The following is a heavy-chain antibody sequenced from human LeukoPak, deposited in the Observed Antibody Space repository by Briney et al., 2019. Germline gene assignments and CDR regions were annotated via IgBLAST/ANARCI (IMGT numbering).Heavy chain of an antibody. CDR1: GYTFIRYG. Sequence: GASVKVSCKASGYTFIRYGISWVRQAPGQGLEWMGWISPNNGNTNYAQRLQGRVTMTTDTSTGTAYMELRSLRSDDTAVYYCARDPCTGGSCHDAFDMWGQGTMVTVSS. J-gene: IGHJ3*02. CDR3: ARDPCTGGSCHDAFDM. D-gene: IGHD2-15*01. V-gene: IGHV1-18*01. CDR2: ISPNNGNT.